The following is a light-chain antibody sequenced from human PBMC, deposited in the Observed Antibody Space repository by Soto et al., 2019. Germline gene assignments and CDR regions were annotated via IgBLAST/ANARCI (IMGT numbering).Light chain of an antibody. J-gene: IGLJ1*01. V-gene: IGLV2-14*01. CDR1: STDVGGYNY. Sequence: QSVLAQPSSVSGSPGQSITISCTGTSTDVGGYNYVSWYQHHSGKAPKLLIYEVTNRPSGISDRFSGSKSVNTASLTISGLQAEDEPDYYCGSYSSTDTPFVFGTGTKVTVL. CDR3: GSYSSTDTPFV. CDR2: EVT.